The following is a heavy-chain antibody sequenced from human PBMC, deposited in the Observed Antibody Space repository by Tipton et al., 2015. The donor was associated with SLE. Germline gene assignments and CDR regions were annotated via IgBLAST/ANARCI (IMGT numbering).Heavy chain of an antibody. CDR1: GFTFSSYW. Sequence: SLRLSCAASGFTFSSYWMHWVRQAPGKGLVWVSRINSDGSSTSYADSVKGRFTISRDNAKNTLYLQMNSLRAEDTAVYYCARGGAAREQHFDYWGQGTLVTVSS. V-gene: IGHV3-74*01. CDR3: ARGGAAREQHFDY. D-gene: IGHD6-6*01. CDR2: INSDGSST. J-gene: IGHJ4*02.